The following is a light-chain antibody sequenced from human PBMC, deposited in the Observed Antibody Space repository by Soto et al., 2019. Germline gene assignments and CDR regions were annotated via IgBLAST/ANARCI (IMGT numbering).Light chain of an antibody. Sequence: EIVLTQSPGTLSFSPGERATLTCRASQSVFSSYLAWFQQKPGQAPRLLIYGASSRATVIPDRFSGSGSVTDFTLTISRLEPEDFAVYYCQQYGNAPFTFGPGTKVDIK. J-gene: IGKJ3*01. CDR1: QSVFSSY. V-gene: IGKV3-20*01. CDR3: QQYGNAPFT. CDR2: GAS.